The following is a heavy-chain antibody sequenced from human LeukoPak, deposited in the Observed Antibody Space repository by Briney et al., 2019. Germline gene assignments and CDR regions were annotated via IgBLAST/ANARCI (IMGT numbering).Heavy chain of an antibody. V-gene: IGHV3-23*01. CDR3: AKDISGWYGSFAFDI. CDR2: ISGSGGST. J-gene: IGHJ3*02. D-gene: IGHD6-19*01. CDR1: GFTFSDYY. Sequence: GGFLRLSCAASGFTFSDYYMSWVRQAPGKGLEWVSAISGSGGSTYYADSVKGRFTISRDNSKNTLYLQMNSLRAEDTAVYYCAKDISGWYGSFAFDIWGQGTMVTVSS.